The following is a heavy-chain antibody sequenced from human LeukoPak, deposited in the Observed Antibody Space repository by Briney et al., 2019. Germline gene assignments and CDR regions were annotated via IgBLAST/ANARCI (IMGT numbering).Heavy chain of an antibody. D-gene: IGHD3-22*01. Sequence: GASLRLSCAPYASTFSSYWTSSARHDPGKGMGLEANIKEERRDTNYVDSVKGRFTISRDNAKNSLYLQMNSLRDEDTVVYYCASSLATYYYDSSGYYSYWGQGTLVTVSS. CDR3: ASSLATYYYDSSGYYSY. V-gene: IGHV3-7*01. J-gene: IGHJ4*02. CDR1: ASTFSSYW. CDR2: IKEERRDT.